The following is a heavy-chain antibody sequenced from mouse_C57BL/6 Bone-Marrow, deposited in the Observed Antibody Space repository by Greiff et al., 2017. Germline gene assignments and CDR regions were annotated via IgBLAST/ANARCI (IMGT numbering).Heavy chain of an antibody. V-gene: IGHV1-55*01. CDR1: GYTFTSYW. CDR2: IYPGSGST. CDR3: ARCRTRVVAYWYVDV. J-gene: IGHJ1*03. D-gene: IGHD1-1*01. Sequence: QVQLQQPGAELVKPGASVKMSCKASGYTFTSYWITWVKQRPGQGLEWIGDIYPGSGSTNYNEKFKSKATLTVDTSSSTAYLQLSSLTSANSEDYNWARCRTRVVAYWYVDVWGTGTTVTVSS.